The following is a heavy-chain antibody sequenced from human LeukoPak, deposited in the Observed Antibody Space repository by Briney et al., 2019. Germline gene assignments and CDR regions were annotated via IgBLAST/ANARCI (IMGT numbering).Heavy chain of an antibody. CDR3: ARGITGIYYYYYMDV. CDR1: GYTFTGYY. J-gene: IGHJ6*03. D-gene: IGHD3-10*01. Sequence: ASVKVSCKASGYTFTGYYIHWVRQAPGQGLEWMGWINPNSGDTNYAQKFQGEVTMTRDTSISTAYMELSRLRSDDTAVYYCARGITGIYYYYYMDVWGKGTTVTVSS. CDR2: INPNSGDT. V-gene: IGHV1-2*02.